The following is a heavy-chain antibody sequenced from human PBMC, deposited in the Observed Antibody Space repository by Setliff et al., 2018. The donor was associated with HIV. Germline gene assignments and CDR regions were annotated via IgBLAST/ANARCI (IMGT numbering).Heavy chain of an antibody. V-gene: IGHV4-61*02. J-gene: IGHJ4*02. CDR2: IYTSGST. CDR3: ARAGSYGWDY. D-gene: IGHD5-18*01. Sequence: LSLTCTVSGGSISSGSNYWSWIRQPAGKGLEWIGRIYTSGSTNYNPSLKSRVTISVDTSNNQFSLKLSSVTAADTAVYYCARAGSYGWDYWGQGTLVTVSS. CDR1: GGSISSGSNY.